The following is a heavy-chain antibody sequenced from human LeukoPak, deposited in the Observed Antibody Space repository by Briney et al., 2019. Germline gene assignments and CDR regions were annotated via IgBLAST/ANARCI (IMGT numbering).Heavy chain of an antibody. J-gene: IGHJ4*02. CDR3: AKDTRAVAGTPDY. V-gene: IGHV3-33*06. D-gene: IGHD6-19*01. CDR1: GFTFSSYG. CDR2: IWYDGSNK. Sequence: GGSLRLSCAASGFTFSSYGMHWVRQAPGKGLEWVAVIWYDGSNKYYADSVKGRFTISRDNSKNTLYLQMNSLRAEDTAVYYCAKDTRAVAGTPDYWGQGTLVTVSS.